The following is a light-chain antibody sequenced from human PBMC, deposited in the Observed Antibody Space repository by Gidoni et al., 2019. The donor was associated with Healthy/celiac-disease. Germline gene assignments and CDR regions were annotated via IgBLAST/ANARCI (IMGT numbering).Light chain of an antibody. CDR3: QSYDSSLSGSPLVV. Sequence: QSVLTQPPSVSGAPGQRVTLSCTGSSSNIGAGYDVHWYQQLPGTAPKLLIYGNSNRPSGVPDRFSGSKSGTSASLAITGLQAEDEADYYCQSYDSSLSGSPLVVFGGGTKLTVL. CDR2: GNS. CDR1: SSNIGAGYD. V-gene: IGLV1-40*01. J-gene: IGLJ2*01.